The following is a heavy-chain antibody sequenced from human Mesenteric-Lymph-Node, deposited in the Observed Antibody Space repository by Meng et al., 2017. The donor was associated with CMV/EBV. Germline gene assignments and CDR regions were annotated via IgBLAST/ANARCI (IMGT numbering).Heavy chain of an antibody. CDR1: GVSVTSGAYH. D-gene: IGHD2/OR15-2a*01. Sequence: QVNLQDSGPGLVKPSETLSLTCIVSGVSVTSGAYHWSWIRQSPGKGLEWIGYIYGTGITIYNPSLKSRVTILLETSKNQFSLKLNSVTTADTAVYYCAKSRSSTPGIVDDWGQGTLVTVPS. J-gene: IGHJ4*02. V-gene: IGHV4-61*08. CDR2: IYGTGIT. CDR3: AKSRSSTPGIVDD.